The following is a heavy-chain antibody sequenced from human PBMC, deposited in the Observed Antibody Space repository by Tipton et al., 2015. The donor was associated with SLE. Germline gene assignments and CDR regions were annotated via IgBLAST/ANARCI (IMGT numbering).Heavy chain of an antibody. Sequence: SLRLSCAASGFTFSSYAMSWVRQAPGKGLEWVSAISGSGGSTYYADSVKGRFTISRDNSKNTLYLQMNSLRAEDTAVYYCAKDGLWFRAGGYYFDYWGQGTLVTVSS. CDR1: GFTFSSYA. CDR3: AKDGLWFRAGGYYFDY. D-gene: IGHD3-10*01. CDR2: ISGSGGST. V-gene: IGHV3-23*01. J-gene: IGHJ4*02.